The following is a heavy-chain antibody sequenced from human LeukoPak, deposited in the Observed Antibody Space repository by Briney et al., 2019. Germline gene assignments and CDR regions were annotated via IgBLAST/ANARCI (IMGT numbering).Heavy chain of an antibody. CDR2: ISSSSSYI. D-gene: IGHD3-3*01. V-gene: IGHV3-21*01. CDR1: GFTFSSYS. CDR3: ARVVPPVDSSYYDFWSGYYRSLDYFDY. J-gene: IGHJ4*02. Sequence: GGSLRLSCAASGFTFSSYSMNWVRQAPGKGLEWVSSISSSSSYIYYADSVKGRFTISRDNAKNSLYLQMNSLRAEDTAVYYCARVVPPVDSSYYDFWSGYYRSLDYFDYWGQGTLVTVSS.